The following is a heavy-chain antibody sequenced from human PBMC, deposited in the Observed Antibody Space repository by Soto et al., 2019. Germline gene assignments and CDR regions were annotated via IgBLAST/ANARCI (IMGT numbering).Heavy chain of an antibody. CDR2: IIPIFGTA. J-gene: IGHJ5*02. Sequence: SVKVSRKASGGTFSSYAISWVRQAPGQGLEWMGGIIPIFGTANYAQKFQGRVTITADESTSTAYMELSSLRSEDTAVYYCARDGEGGYCSSTSCYLDWFDPWGQGTLVTVSS. CDR3: ARDGEGGYCSSTSCYLDWFDP. V-gene: IGHV1-69*13. D-gene: IGHD2-2*01. CDR1: GGTFSSYA.